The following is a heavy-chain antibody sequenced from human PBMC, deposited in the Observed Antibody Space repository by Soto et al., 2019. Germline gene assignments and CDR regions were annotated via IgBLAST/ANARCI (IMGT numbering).Heavy chain of an antibody. J-gene: IGHJ6*02. CDR2: IDPSDSYT. Sequence: GESLKISCKGSGYSFTSYWISWVRQMPGKGLEWMGRIDPSDSYTNYSPSFQGHVTISADKSISTAYLQWSSLKASDTAMYYCASSPRGYCSSTSCRELGNYYGMDVWGRGTTVTVSS. V-gene: IGHV5-10-1*01. CDR3: ASSPRGYCSSTSCRELGNYYGMDV. D-gene: IGHD2-2*01. CDR1: GYSFTSYW.